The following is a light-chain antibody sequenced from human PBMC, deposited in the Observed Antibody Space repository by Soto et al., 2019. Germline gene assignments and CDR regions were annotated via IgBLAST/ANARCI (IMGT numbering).Light chain of an antibody. V-gene: IGKV1-39*01. Sequence: DIQMTESPSSLSASVGDRFSITCRVGQSISYYLNWFQQKPGKAPNLLIYGASTLHIGVPSRFSGSGSGTNFTLTINSLQPEDFAAYYYQQSYTTPWTFGLGTKVDVK. CDR1: QSISYY. CDR2: GAS. CDR3: QQSYTTPWT. J-gene: IGKJ1*01.